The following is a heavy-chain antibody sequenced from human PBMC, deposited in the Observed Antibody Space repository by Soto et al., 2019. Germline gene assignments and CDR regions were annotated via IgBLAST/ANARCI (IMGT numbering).Heavy chain of an antibody. CDR2: IIPMFGTA. J-gene: IGHJ4*01. D-gene: IGHD5-18*01. CDR3: ASGIQLWLRRINNGYSG. Sequence: QVQLVQSGAEVKKPESSVKVSCKAPGGTFSTYAISWVRQAPGQGLEWMGGIIPMFGTANYAQRFQDRVTITADESTNTVYMDMSSLSSEDTAVYFCASGIQLWLRRINNGYSGWGHGTLVTVSS. V-gene: IGHV1-69*12. CDR1: GGTFSTYA.